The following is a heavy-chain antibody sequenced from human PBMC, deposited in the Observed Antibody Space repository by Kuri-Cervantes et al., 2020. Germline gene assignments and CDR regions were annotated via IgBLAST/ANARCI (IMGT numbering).Heavy chain of an antibody. CDR3: ARDPSSGWYFNL. J-gene: IGHJ2*01. V-gene: IGHV3-53*01. CDR1: GFTFSSYA. Sequence: ETLSLTCAASGFTFSSYAMHWVRQAPGKGLEWVSVIYSGGSTYYADSVKGRFTISRDNSKNTLYLQMNSLRAEDTAVYYCARDPSSGWYFNLWGRGTLVTVSS. CDR2: IYSGGST. D-gene: IGHD6-19*01.